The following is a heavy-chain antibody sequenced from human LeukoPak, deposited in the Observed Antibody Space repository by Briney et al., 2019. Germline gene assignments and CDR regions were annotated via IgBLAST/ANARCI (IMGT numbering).Heavy chain of an antibody. CDR3: ARGLNPYCSSTSCYPEDFDY. CDR2: INPNSGGT. CDR1: GYTFTGYY. Sequence: ASVKVSCKASGYTFTGYYMHWVRQAPGQGLEWMGWINPNSGGTNYAQKFQGRVTMTRDTSISTAYMELSRLRSDDTAVYYCARGLNPYCSSTSCYPEDFDYWGQGTLVTVSS. D-gene: IGHD2-2*01. J-gene: IGHJ4*02. V-gene: IGHV1-2*02.